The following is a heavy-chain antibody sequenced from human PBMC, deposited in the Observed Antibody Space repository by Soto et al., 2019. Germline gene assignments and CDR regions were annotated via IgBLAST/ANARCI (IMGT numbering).Heavy chain of an antibody. J-gene: IGHJ5*02. CDR3: ARASLRLQDWFDP. CDR2: IYSGGST. Sequence: GGSLRLSCAASGFTVSSNYMSWVRQAPGKGLEWVSVIYSGGSTYYADSVKGRFTISRDNSKNTLYLQMNSLRAEDTAVYYCARASLRLQDWFDPWGQGSLVTVSS. CDR1: GFTVSSNY. V-gene: IGHV3-53*01. D-gene: IGHD4-4*01.